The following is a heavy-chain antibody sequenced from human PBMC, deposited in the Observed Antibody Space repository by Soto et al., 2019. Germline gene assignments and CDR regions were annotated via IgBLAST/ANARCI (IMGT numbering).Heavy chain of an antibody. J-gene: IGHJ4*02. V-gene: IGHV3-23*01. Sequence: GGSLRLSCAASGFTFSSYAMSWVRQAPGKGLEWVSAISGSGGSTYYADSVKGRFTISRDNSKNTLYLQMNSLRAEDTAVYYCAKDRVQLSSGYYYDYWGQGTQVTVSS. CDR3: AKDRVQLSSGYYYDY. CDR1: GFTFSSYA. D-gene: IGHD3-22*01. CDR2: ISGSGGST.